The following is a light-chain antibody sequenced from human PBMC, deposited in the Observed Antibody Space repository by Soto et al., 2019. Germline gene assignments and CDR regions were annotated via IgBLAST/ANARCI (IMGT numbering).Light chain of an antibody. V-gene: IGLV1-40*01. CDR2: GNS. CDR1: SSNIGAGYD. CDR3: QSYVGSLSYV. Sequence: QSVLTQPPSVSGAPGQRVTISCTGSSSNIGAGYDVHWYQQHPGTAPKLLIYGNSNRPSGVPDRFSGSKSGTAASLAITRLQAEYEADYYCQSYVGSLSYVFGPGTKVTVL. J-gene: IGLJ1*01.